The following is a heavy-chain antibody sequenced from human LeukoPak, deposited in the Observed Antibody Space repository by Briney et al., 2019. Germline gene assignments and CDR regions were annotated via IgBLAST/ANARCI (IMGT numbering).Heavy chain of an antibody. CDR2: VYYSGST. CDR1: GGSISSSSYY. J-gene: IGHJ5*02. V-gene: IGHV4-39*07. D-gene: IGHD4-23*01. Sequence: SETLSLTCTVSGGSISSSSYYWGWIRQPPGQGLEWIGSVYYSGSTYYNASLQSRVTISVDTSKNQFSLKLTSVTAADTAVYYCAREGLDYGGTLNWFDPWGQGTLVTVSS. CDR3: AREGLDYGGTLNWFDP.